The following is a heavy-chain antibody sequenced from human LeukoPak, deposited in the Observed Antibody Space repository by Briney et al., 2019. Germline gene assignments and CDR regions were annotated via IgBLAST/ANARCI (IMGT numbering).Heavy chain of an antibody. J-gene: IGHJ4*02. D-gene: IGHD1-26*01. CDR2: ISSSSSYI. CDR1: GFTFSSYS. V-gene: IGHV3-21*01. CDR3: ARGIPAELPFDY. Sequence: PGGSLRLSCAASGFTFSSYSMTWVRQAPGKGLEWVSSISSSSSYIYYADSVKGRFTISRDNAKNSLYLQMNSLRAEDTAVYYCARGIPAELPFDYWGQGTLVTVSS.